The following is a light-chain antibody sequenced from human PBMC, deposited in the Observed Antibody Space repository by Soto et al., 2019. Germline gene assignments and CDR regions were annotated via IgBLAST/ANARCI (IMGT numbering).Light chain of an antibody. CDR3: QQYGHSPLLST. CDR2: GSS. Sequence: EIVLTQSPGTLSLSPGERATLSCRTSQSVNSNFLAWYQQKPGQAPRLLVYGSSTRAAGVPDRFSGSGSGTDFALTISRMEPEAFAVYYCQQYGHSPLLSTFGQGTKLGVK. CDR1: QSVNSNF. J-gene: IGKJ2*01. V-gene: IGKV3-20*01.